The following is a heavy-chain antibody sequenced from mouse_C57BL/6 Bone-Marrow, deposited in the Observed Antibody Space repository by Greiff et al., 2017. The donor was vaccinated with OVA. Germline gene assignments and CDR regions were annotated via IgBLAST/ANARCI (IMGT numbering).Heavy chain of an antibody. CDR2: IYPRSGNT. CDR1: GYTFTSYG. D-gene: IGHD1-1*01. Sequence: QVQLQQSGAELARPGASVKLSCKASGYTFTSYGISWVKQRTGQGLEWIGEIYPRSGNTYYNEKFKGKATLTADNSSSTAYMELRSLTSEDSAVYFCARSYSSSYGYFDYWGQGTTLTVSS. V-gene: IGHV1-81*01. J-gene: IGHJ2*01. CDR3: ARSYSSSYGYFDY.